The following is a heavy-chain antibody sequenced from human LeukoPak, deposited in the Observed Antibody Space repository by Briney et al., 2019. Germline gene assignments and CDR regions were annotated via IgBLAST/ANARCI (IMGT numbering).Heavy chain of an antibody. CDR3: ARFGYCSSTSCYSPFDV. D-gene: IGHD2-2*03. J-gene: IGHJ3*01. Sequence: GESLKISCKGSGYSFTSYWIGWVRQMPGKGLEWMGIIYPGDSDTRYSPSFQGQVTISADKSISTPYLQWSSLKASDTAMYYCARFGYCSSTSCYSPFDVWGQGTMVTVSS. CDR2: IYPGDSDT. V-gene: IGHV5-51*01. CDR1: GYSFTSYW.